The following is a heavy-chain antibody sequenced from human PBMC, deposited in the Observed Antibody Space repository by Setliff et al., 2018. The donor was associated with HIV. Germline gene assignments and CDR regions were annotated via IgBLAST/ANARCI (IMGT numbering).Heavy chain of an antibody. CDR1: GFPLYTYD. Sequence: PGGSLRLSCEASGFPLYTYDMNWVRQAPGKALEWISFISHGGATKYHADSVKGRFTLSRDTSKNTLSLQMNTLRPEDTAVYFCARVRLYNSALDYWGQGTLVTVSS. CDR3: ARVRLYNSALDY. J-gene: IGHJ4*02. D-gene: IGHD3-22*01. CDR2: ISHGGATK. V-gene: IGHV3-48*01.